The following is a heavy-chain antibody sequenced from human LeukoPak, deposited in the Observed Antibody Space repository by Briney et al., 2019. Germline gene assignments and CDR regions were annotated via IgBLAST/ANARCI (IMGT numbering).Heavy chain of an antibody. J-gene: IGHJ4*02. CDR1: GFTVSSNY. CDR2: IYSGGST. V-gene: IGHV3-66*01. CDR3: ARVSSGYSLGY. D-gene: IGHD3-22*01. Sequence: GGSLRLSCAASGFTVSSNYMSWVRQAPGKGLEWVSVIYSGGSTYYADSVKGRFTISRDNSKNTLYLQMNSLRAEDTAVYYCARVSSGYSLGYWGQGTLVTVSS.